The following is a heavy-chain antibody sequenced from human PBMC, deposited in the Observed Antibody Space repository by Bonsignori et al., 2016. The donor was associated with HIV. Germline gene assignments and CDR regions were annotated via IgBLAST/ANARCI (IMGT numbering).Heavy chain of an antibody. V-gene: IGHV3-7*03. J-gene: IGHJ3*02. Sequence: WIRQPPGKGLEWVANIKQDGSEKYYVDSVKGRFTISRDNAKNSLYLHMNSLRAEDTAVYYCRHWNYDAFDIWGQGTMVTVSS. CDR2: IKQDGSEK. D-gene: IGHD1-7*01. CDR3: RHWNYDAFDI.